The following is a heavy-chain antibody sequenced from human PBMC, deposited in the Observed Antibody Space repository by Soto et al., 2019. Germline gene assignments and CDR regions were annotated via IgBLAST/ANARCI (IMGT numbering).Heavy chain of an antibody. CDR2: ISSSSSTI. CDR3: ARSGRGRYSSGGKPKRPNYYYGMDV. J-gene: IGHJ6*02. CDR1: GFTFSSYS. Sequence: EVQLVESGGGLVQPGGSLRLSCAASGFTFSSYSMNWVRQAPGKGLEWVSYISSSSSTIYYADSVKGRFTISRDNAKNSLYLQVNGLRDEDTVVYYGARSGRGRYSSGGKPKRPNYYYGMDVWGQGTTVTVSS. V-gene: IGHV3-48*02. D-gene: IGHD6-19*01.